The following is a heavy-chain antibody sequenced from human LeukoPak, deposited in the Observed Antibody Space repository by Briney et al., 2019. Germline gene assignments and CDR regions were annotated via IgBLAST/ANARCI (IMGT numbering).Heavy chain of an antibody. CDR1: GFTFTTYT. CDR3: AKSNGVDRNGYNSDYFDY. V-gene: IGHV3-23*01. D-gene: IGHD5-24*01. CDR2: ISGSGDTT. Sequence: PGGSLRLSCAASGFTFTTYTMIWVRQAPGKGLAWVSAISGSGDTTYYADSVKGRFTISRDNSKNMLYLQMNSLRAEDTAVYYCAKSNGVDRNGYNSDYFDYWGQGTLVTVSS. J-gene: IGHJ4*02.